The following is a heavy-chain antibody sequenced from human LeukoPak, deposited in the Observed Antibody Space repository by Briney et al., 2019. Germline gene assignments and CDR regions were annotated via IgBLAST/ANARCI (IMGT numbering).Heavy chain of an antibody. Sequence: PSETLSLTCTVSGGSISDNSYYWGWIRQPPGKGLEWIGSMSYSGNTYYNPSLTSRVTISVDTSKNQFSLSLSSVTAADTAVYYCATFWSGSESFSEYYFDYWGQGTLVTVSS. CDR1: GGSISDNSYY. D-gene: IGHD3/OR15-3a*01. V-gene: IGHV4-39*01. CDR2: MSYSGNT. CDR3: ATFWSGSESFSEYYFDY. J-gene: IGHJ4*02.